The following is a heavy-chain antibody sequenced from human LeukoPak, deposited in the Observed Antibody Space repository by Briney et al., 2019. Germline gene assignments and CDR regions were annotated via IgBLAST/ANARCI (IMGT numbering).Heavy chain of an antibody. CDR1: GFTFSSYG. D-gene: IGHD3-3*01. J-gene: IGHJ4*02. CDR2: ISYDGSNK. CDR3: AKEEVHDSWSGYPRTRDPDY. V-gene: IGHV3-30*18. Sequence: GGSLRLSCAASGFTFSSYGMHWVRQAPGKGLEWVAVISYDGSNKYYADSVKGRFTISRDNSKNTLYLQMNSLRAEDTAVYYRAKEEVHDSWSGYPRTRDPDYWGQGTLVTVSS.